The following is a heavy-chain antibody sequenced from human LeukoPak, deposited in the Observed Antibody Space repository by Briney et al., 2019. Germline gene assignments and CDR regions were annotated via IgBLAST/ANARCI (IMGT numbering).Heavy chain of an antibody. V-gene: IGHV3-7*01. J-gene: IGHJ4*02. CDR2: INQDRLEE. CDR3: ATLDTAMTTGDY. D-gene: IGHD5-18*01. CDR1: GFTFRRYW. Sequence: GGSLRLSCAASGFTFRRYWMSWVRQAPGKGLEWVANINQDRLEEYYVDSVRGRFTLSRDNDKNSLYLQMNSLRGEDTAVYYCATLDTAMTTGDYWGQGTLVSVSS.